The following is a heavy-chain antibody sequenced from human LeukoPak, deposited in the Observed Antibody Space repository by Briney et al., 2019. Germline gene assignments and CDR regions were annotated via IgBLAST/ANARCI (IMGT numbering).Heavy chain of an antibody. J-gene: IGHJ4*02. V-gene: IGHV1-69*02. CDR2: IIPILGIA. Sequence: SVKVSCKASGGTFSSYTISWVRQAPGQGLEWMGRIIPILGIANYAQKFQGRVTITADKSTSTAYMELSSLRSEDTAVYYCARGVRSPRSSWFPYHFDYWGQGTLVTVSS. D-gene: IGHD6-13*01. CDR1: GGTFSSYT. CDR3: ARGVRSPRSSWFPYHFDY.